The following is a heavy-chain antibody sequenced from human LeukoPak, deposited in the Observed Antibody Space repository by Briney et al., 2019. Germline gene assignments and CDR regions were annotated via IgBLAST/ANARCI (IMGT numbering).Heavy chain of an antibody. V-gene: IGHV3-48*02. Sequence: GGSLRLSCAVSGFTFGSYTMNWVRQAPGKGRGWVSHISSTSTTYYADSVKGRFTTSRDNAKNLLYLQMNSLRDEDTAVYYCARDGRLRYFDWATAKNAFDIWGQGTMVTVSS. J-gene: IGHJ3*02. CDR1: GFTFGSYT. CDR3: ARDGRLRYFDWATAKNAFDI. CDR2: ISSTSTT. D-gene: IGHD3-9*01.